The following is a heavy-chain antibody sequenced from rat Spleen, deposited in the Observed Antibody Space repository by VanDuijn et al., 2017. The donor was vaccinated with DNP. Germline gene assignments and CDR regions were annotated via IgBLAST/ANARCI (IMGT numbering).Heavy chain of an antibody. J-gene: IGHJ2*01. CDR1: GFTFSDYY. D-gene: IGHD4-1*01. Sequence: EVQLVESGGGLAQPGRSLKLSCAASGFTFSDYYMAWVRRTPAKGLEWVAYISYDGVSTYNGGSVKGRFTISRDNAKSTLYLQMISLRSEDMATYYCARHVLPLRVWDYWGQGVMVTVSS. CDR3: ARHVLPLRVWDY. V-gene: IGHV5-22*01. CDR2: ISYDGVST.